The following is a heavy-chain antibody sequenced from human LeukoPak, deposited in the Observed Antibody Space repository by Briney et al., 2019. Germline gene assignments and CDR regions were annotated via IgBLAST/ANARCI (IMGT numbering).Heavy chain of an antibody. D-gene: IGHD4-17*01. CDR1: GYTFSNYG. CDR2: INPNSGGT. CDR3: ARDNGDYWFDY. Sequence: ASVKVSCKASGYTFSNYGITWVRQAPGQGLEWMGWINPNSGGTNYAQMFQGRVTMTRDTSISTAYMELTRLRSDDTAVYYCARDNGDYWFDYWGQGTLVTVSS. V-gene: IGHV1-2*02. J-gene: IGHJ4*02.